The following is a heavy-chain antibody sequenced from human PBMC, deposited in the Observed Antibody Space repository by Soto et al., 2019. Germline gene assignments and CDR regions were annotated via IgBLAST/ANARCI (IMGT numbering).Heavy chain of an antibody. V-gene: IGHV1-18*04. Sequence: ASVKVSCKASGYTFTSYGIIWVRQAPGQGLEWMGWISAYNGNTNYAQKLQGRVTMTTDTSTSTAYMELRSLRSDDTAVYYCARRTVTKNWFDPWGQGTLVTVSS. J-gene: IGHJ5*02. CDR3: ARRTVTKNWFDP. D-gene: IGHD4-4*01. CDR1: GYTFTSYG. CDR2: ISAYNGNT.